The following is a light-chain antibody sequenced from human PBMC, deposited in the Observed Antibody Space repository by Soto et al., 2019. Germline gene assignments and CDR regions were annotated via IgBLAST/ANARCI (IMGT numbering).Light chain of an antibody. V-gene: IGLV2-18*02. J-gene: IGLJ1*01. CDR2: EVN. Sequence: QSALTQPPSVSGSPGQSVTISCTGSTSDFASHNSVSWYQQAPGAAPKLLIYEVNNRPSGVPDRFSESKSGNTAFLTISGLQPEDEADYYCSSYIAAITSHVFGTGTKPTVL. CDR3: SSYIAAITSHV. CDR1: TSDFASHNS.